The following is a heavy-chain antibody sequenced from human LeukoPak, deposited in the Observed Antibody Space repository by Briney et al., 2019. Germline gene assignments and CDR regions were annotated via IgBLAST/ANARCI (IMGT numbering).Heavy chain of an antibody. Sequence: GGSLRLSCAASGFTFSTYWMHWVRQAPGKGLVWVSRISSDGSSTNYADSVKGRFTISRDNAKNTLYLQMNSLRAEDTAMYYCEGRYCSSTSCSTNWGQGTLVTASS. CDR2: ISSDGSST. CDR1: GFTFSTYW. V-gene: IGHV3-74*01. CDR3: EGRYCSSTSCSTN. J-gene: IGHJ4*02. D-gene: IGHD2-2*02.